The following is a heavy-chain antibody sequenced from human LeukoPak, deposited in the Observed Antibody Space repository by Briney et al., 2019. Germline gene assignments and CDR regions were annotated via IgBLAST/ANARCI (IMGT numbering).Heavy chain of an antibody. CDR3: ASAVVVITSGAFDI. D-gene: IGHD3-22*01. J-gene: IGHJ3*02. CDR2: IYYSGST. CDR1: GGSISSSSYY. Sequence: SETLSLTCTVSGGSISSSSYYWSWIRQPPGKGLEWIGYIYYSGSTNYNPSLKSRVTISVDTSKNQFSLKLSSVTAADTAVYYCASAVVVITSGAFDIWGQGTMVTVSS. V-gene: IGHV4-61*01.